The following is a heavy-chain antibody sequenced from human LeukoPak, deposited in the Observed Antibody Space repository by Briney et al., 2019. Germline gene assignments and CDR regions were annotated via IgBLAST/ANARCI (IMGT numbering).Heavy chain of an antibody. CDR2: ISGLDGTT. D-gene: IGHD3-10*01. Sequence: PGGSLRLSCAASGFTVSSYYMTWVRQAPGKGLEWVSSISGLDGTTFYAVSVKGRFTISRDSSKNTLYLQMNSLRAEDTAVYYCAKEHSGSYPDPNRENWFDPWGQGTLVTVSS. J-gene: IGHJ5*02. CDR3: AKEHSGSYPDPNRENWFDP. CDR1: GFTVSSYY. V-gene: IGHV3-23*01.